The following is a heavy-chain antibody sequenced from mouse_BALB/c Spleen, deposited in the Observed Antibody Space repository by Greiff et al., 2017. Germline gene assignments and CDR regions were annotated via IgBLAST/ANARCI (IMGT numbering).Heavy chain of an antibody. CDR2: IWAGGST. J-gene: IGHJ3*01. CDR3: AREGDHYYGSSPLAY. V-gene: IGHV2-9*02. Sequence: VQLVESGPGLVAPSQSLSITCTVSGFSLTSYGVHWVRQPPGKGLEWLGVIWAGGSTNYNSALMSRLSISKDNSKSQVFLKMNSLQTDDTAMYYCAREGDHYYGSSPLAYWGQGTLVTVSA. D-gene: IGHD1-1*01. CDR1: GFSLTSYG.